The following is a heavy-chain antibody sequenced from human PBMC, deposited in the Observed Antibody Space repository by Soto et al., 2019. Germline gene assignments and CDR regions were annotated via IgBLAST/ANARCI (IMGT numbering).Heavy chain of an antibody. CDR2: ISYDASNK. CDR1: GFTFSSYP. J-gene: IGHJ4*02. Sequence: QVQLVESGGGVVQPGRSLRLSCAASGFTFSSYPMHWVRQAPGKGLEWVAIISYDASNKYYADSVKGRFTISRDNSKNTLYMQINGLRAEDTAEYYWARGYSSISAAFDYWGQGTLVTGSS. CDR3: ARGYSSISAAFDY. V-gene: IGHV3-30-3*01. D-gene: IGHD6-13*01.